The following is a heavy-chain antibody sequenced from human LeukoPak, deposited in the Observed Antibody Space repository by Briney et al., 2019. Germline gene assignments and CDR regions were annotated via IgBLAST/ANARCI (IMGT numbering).Heavy chain of an antibody. CDR1: GFTFRSYW. CDR2: IDTDGSRT. V-gene: IGHV3-74*01. D-gene: IGHD5-18*01. Sequence: GGSLRLSCAASGFTFRSYWMHWVRLPPGKGLVWVSRIDTDGSRTSYADSVKGRFIISRDNAKNTLYLQMNSLRAEDTAVYYCARSVMSYSYVDDYYYMDVWGKGTTVTVSS. CDR3: ARSVMSYSYVDDYYYMDV. J-gene: IGHJ6*03.